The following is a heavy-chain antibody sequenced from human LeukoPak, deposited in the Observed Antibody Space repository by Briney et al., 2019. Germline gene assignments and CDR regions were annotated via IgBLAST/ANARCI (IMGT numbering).Heavy chain of an antibody. CDR1: GDSISSSSSY. CDR2: IYYSGST. J-gene: IGHJ4*02. CDR3: ARIVVADFDY. D-gene: IGHD3-22*01. V-gene: IGHV4-39*01. Sequence: SETLSLTCTVSGDSISSSSSYWGWIRQPPGEGLEWIGSIYYSGSTYYNTSLKSRVTISVDTSKNQFSLKLSSVTAADTAVYYCARIVVADFDYWGQGTLVTVSS.